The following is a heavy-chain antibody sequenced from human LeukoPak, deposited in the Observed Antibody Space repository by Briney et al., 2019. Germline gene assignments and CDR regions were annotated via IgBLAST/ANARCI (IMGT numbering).Heavy chain of an antibody. CDR2: IWYDGSNK. CDR1: GFTFSTYG. J-gene: IGHJ4*02. D-gene: IGHD7-27*01. V-gene: IGHV3-33*01. Sequence: PGRSLRLSCAASGFTFSTYGMHWVRQAPGKGLEGVAVIWYDGSNKYYADSVKGRFTISRDNSKNTLYLQMNSLRAEDTAVYYCARDHNWGNEVDYWGQGTLVTVSS. CDR3: ARDHNWGNEVDY.